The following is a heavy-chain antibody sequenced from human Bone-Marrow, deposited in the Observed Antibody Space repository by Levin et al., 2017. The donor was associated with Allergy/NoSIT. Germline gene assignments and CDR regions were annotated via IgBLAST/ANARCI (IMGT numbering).Heavy chain of an antibody. CDR1: GFTFSSYA. J-gene: IGHJ4*02. CDR3: ARDLGQWLVQLQFDY. D-gene: IGHD6-19*01. CDR2: ISYDGSNK. V-gene: IGHV3-30-3*01. Sequence: GESLKISCAASGFTFSSYAMHWVRQAPGKGLEWVAVISYDGSNKYYADSVKGRFTISRDNSKNTLYLQMNSLRAEDTAVYYCARDLGQWLVQLQFDYWGQGTLVTVSS.